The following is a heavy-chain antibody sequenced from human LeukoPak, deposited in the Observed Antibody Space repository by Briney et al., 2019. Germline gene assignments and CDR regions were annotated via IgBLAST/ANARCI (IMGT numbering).Heavy chain of an antibody. D-gene: IGHD2-15*01. J-gene: IGHJ6*02. CDR2: IYHSGSA. V-gene: IGHV4-4*02. CDR1: GGSLSSNNW. Sequence: PSETLSLTCAVSGGSLSSNNWWSWVRQPPGKGLEWIGEIYHSGSANYNPSLKSRVTISVDTSKNQFSLKLSSVTAADTAVYYCAREGCSGGSCYIWLGVHRPYYYGMDVWGQGTTVTVSS. CDR3: AREGCSGGSCYIWLGVHRPYYYGMDV.